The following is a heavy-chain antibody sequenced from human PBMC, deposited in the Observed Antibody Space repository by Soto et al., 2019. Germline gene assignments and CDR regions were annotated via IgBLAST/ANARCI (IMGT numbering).Heavy chain of an antibody. CDR2: VYPGGNT. J-gene: IGHJ4*02. CDR1: GFIVSTNH. CDR3: ARGVDTAKAGY. V-gene: IGHV3-53*01. D-gene: IGHD5-18*01. Sequence: VQLVESGGGLIQPGGSLRLSCAASGFIVSTNHMTWVRQAPGRGPEWVSTVYPGGNTFYADSVKGRFITSRDNSQNLMYLQMKSLRVEDTAVYYCARGVDTAKAGYWGQGTLVTVSS.